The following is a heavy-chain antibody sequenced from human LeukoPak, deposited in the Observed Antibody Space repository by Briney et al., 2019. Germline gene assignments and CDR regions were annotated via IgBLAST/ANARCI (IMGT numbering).Heavy chain of an antibody. CDR1: GYTFTSYG. Sequence: ASVKVSCKASGYTFTSYGISWVREAPGQELEWMGWISAYNGNTNYAQKLQGRVTMTTDTSTSTAYMELRSLRSDDTAVYYCARVGWDGSGSYFADPWGQGTLVTVSS. V-gene: IGHV1-18*01. D-gene: IGHD3-10*01. CDR2: ISAYNGNT. CDR3: ARVGWDGSGSYFADP. J-gene: IGHJ5*02.